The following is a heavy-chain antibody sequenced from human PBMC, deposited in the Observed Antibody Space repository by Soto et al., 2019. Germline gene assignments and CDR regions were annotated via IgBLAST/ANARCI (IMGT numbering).Heavy chain of an antibody. V-gene: IGHV3-30*18. D-gene: IGHD3-10*01. Sequence: SLRLSCLASSVPFSTFGMHWVRQAPGKGLEWVAVISADGRKTFYADSVKGRFTISRDSPHNALFLDLSSLRGDDTAVYFCAKDRGSWDYYYGMDAWGQRTPVTVS. CDR3: AKDRGSWDYYYGMDA. CDR2: ISADGRKT. J-gene: IGHJ6*02. CDR1: SVPFSTFG.